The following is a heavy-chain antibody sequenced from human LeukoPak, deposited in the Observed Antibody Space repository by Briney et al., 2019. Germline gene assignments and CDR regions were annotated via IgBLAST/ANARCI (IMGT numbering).Heavy chain of an antibody. V-gene: IGHV3-7*03. CDR1: GFTFTSYW. J-gene: IGHJ5*02. D-gene: IGHD1-1*01. CDR3: ARDGPFSSPTSGWFYP. Sequence: PGGSLRPSCAASGFTFTSYWMSWVRQVPGKGLEWVANIKQDGSETHYVDSVKGRFTISRDNAKNSLFLQMNSLTAEDTAVYSCARDGPFSSPTSGWFYPWGQGTLVTVSS. CDR2: IKQDGSET.